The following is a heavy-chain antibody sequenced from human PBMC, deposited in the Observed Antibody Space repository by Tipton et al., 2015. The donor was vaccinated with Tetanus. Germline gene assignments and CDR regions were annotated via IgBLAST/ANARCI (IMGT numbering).Heavy chain of an antibody. J-gene: IGHJ4*02. D-gene: IGHD1-1*01. V-gene: IGHV4-4*07. Sequence: TLSLTCTVSGVSMIDSYWNWIRQPAGKGLEWIGRIYSSGTTNYDPSLRGRVTTSIDTSKNRFSLKLDSVTAADTAIYYCARANNEFPKKGPFDSWGQGSLVIVSS. CDR2: IYSSGTT. CDR3: ARANNEFPKKGPFDS. CDR1: GVSMIDSY.